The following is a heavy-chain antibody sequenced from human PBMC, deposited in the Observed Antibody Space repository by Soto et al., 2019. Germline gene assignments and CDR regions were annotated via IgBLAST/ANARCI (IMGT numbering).Heavy chain of an antibody. J-gene: IGHJ6*02. Sequence: PSETLSLTCTVSGGSISSYYWSWIRQPPGKGLEWIGYIYYSGSINYNPSLKSRVTISVDTSKNQFSLKLSSVTAADTAVYYCARGRYSGYSGRGYYYYYGMDVWGQGTTVTVSS. CDR1: GGSISSYY. V-gene: IGHV4-59*01. D-gene: IGHD5-12*01. CDR2: IYYSGSI. CDR3: ARGRYSGYSGRGYYYYYGMDV.